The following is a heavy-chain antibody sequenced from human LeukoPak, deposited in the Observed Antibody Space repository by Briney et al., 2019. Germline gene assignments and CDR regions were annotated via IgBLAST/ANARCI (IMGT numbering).Heavy chain of an antibody. Sequence: ASVKVSCKTSGYTFTGYYMHWVGQAPGQGLEWMGGIIPIFGTANYAQKFQGRVTITADESTSTAYTELSSLRSEDTAVYYCARGGSIVVVPAPMRSNWFDPWGQGTLVTVSS. CDR3: ARGGSIVVVPAPMRSNWFDP. V-gene: IGHV1-69*13. D-gene: IGHD2-2*01. CDR1: GYTFTGYY. J-gene: IGHJ5*02. CDR2: IIPIFGTA.